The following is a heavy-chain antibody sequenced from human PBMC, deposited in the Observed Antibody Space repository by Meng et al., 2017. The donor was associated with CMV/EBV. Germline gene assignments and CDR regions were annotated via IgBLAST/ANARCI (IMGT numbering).Heavy chain of an antibody. J-gene: IGHJ5*02. Sequence: SPMIPRAASGFIFSNYWMSWVRPAPGKGLEWVANINLDGSEKYSVDSVKGRFTIFRDNGKNLLVMQMNSLRTEDPALYYCAKGVPAAVPSWFDPWGQGTLVTVSS. CDR2: INLDGSEK. CDR3: AKGVPAAVPSWFDP. V-gene: IGHV3-7*03. CDR1: GFIFSNYW. D-gene: IGHD2-2*01.